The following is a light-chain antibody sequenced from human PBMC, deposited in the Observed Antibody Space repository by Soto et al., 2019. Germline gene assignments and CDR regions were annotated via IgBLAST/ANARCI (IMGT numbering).Light chain of an antibody. CDR2: EDS. J-gene: IGLJ3*02. CDR1: ALPKKY. Sequence: SSELTQPHSVSVSPGQAARITCSGDALPKKYAYWYQQKSGQAPVLVIYEDSKRPSGIPERFAGSSSGTMATLTITGAQVEDEADYYCYSTDISGNHGVFGGGTKLTVL. CDR3: YSTDISGNHGV. V-gene: IGLV3-10*01.